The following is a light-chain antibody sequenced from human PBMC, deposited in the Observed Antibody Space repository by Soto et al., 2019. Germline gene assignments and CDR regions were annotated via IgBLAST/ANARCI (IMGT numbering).Light chain of an antibody. Sequence: QSALTQPASASGSPGQSVTISCTGTSSDIGAYNYVSWYQQHPGKAPKLIIYEVTRRPSGVSDRIFGSKSYTTASLTVSGLQAEDEADYYCSSYAGTNTFVFGTGTKLTVL. CDR1: SSDIGAYNY. CDR2: EVT. V-gene: IGLV2-8*01. CDR3: SSYAGTNTFV. J-gene: IGLJ1*01.